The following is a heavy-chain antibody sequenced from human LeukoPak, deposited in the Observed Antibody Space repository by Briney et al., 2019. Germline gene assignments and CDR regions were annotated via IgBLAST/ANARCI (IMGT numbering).Heavy chain of an antibody. CDR1: GFTFSSYD. D-gene: IGHD3-10*01. CDR2: IGTGGDT. Sequence: GGSLRLSCAASGFTFSSYDMHWVRQATGKGLEWVSAIGTGGDTYYQGSVKGRFIITRENAKNSLVLQKNSLRAGDTAVYYCARGSYGSGNYYYYCMDVWGQGTTVTVSS. V-gene: IGHV3-13*01. CDR3: ARGSYGSGNYYYYCMDV. J-gene: IGHJ6*02.